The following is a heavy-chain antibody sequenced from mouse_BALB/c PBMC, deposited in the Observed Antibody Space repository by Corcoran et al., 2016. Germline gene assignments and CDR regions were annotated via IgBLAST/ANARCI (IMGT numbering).Heavy chain of an antibody. CDR2: ISYDGSN. J-gene: IGHJ2*01. CDR3: ARGLLRYYFDY. D-gene: IGHD1-1*01. Sequence: DVQLQESGPGLVKPSQSLSLTCSVTGYSITSGYYWNWIRQFPGNKLEWMGYISYDGSNNYNPSLKNRISITRDTSKNQFFLKLNSVTTEDTATYYCARGLLRYYFDYWGQGTTLTVSS. CDR1: GYSITSGYY. V-gene: IGHV3-6*02.